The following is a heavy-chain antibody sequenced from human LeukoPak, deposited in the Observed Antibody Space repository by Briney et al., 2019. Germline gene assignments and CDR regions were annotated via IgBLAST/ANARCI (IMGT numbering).Heavy chain of an antibody. CDR2: ISSSGSTI. J-gene: IGHJ4*02. CDR1: GFTFSDYY. V-gene: IGHV3-11*04. CDR3: ARDGWYCSSTSCSGLDY. D-gene: IGHD2-2*01. Sequence: PEGSLRLSCAASGFTFSDYYMSWIRQAPGKGLEWVSYISSSGSTIYYADSVKGRFTISRDNAKNSLYLQMNSLRAEDTAVYYCARDGWYCSSTSCSGLDYWGQGTLVTVSS.